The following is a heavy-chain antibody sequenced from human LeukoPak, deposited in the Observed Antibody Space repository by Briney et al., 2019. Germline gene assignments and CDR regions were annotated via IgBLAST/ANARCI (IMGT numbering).Heavy chain of an antibody. J-gene: IGHJ6*02. CDR2: IYYSGST. D-gene: IGHD1-26*01. CDR3: ARAAGADGRAYYGMDV. V-gene: IGHV4-31*03. CDR1: GGSISSGGYY. Sequence: SETLSLTCTVSGGSISSGGYYWSWIRQHPGKGLEWIGYIYYSGSTYYNPSLKSRVTISVDTSKNQFSLKLSSVTAADTAVYYCARAAGADGRAYYGMDVWSQGTTVTVSS.